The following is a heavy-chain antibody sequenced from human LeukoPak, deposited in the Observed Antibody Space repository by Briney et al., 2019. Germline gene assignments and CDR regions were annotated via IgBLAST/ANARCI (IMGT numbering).Heavy chain of an antibody. J-gene: IGHJ4*02. CDR3: ARLSAMVRGPEDIFYFEY. V-gene: IGHV3-21*01. Sequence: GGSLRLSCAASGFTFSSYSMNWVRQAPGKGLEWVSSISDSSSYIYYADSVKGRFTISRDIAKQSVFLQMTSLRVEDTAVYYCARLSAMVRGPEDIFYFEYWGLGTLVTVSS. CDR1: GFTFSSYS. D-gene: IGHD3-10*01. CDR2: ISDSSSYI.